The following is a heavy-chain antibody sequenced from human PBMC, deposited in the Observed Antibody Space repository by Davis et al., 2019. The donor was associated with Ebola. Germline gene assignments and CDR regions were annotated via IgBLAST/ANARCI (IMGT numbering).Heavy chain of an antibody. J-gene: IGHJ4*02. Sequence: GESLKISCAASGFIFNSYWMTWVRQAPGKGLEWVANINPDAREINYVDSVRGRFTISRDNGKNSLYLQMNSLRVDDTAVYYCATVRYDLGQAYWGQGTLVTVSP. V-gene: IGHV3-7*03. CDR1: GFIFNSYW. CDR2: INPDAREI. CDR3: ATVRYDLGQAY. D-gene: IGHD3-10*02.